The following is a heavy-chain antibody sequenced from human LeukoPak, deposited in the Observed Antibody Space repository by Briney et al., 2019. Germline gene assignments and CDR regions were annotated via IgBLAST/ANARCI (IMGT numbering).Heavy chain of an antibody. CDR3: ARGRRGSSSGYYYYFDY. D-gene: IGHD3-22*01. Sequence: PSETLSLTCAVYGGSFSGYYWSWIRQPPGKGLEWIGEINHSGSTNHNPSLKSRVTISVDTSKNQFSLRLSSVTAADTAVYYCARGRRGSSSGYYYYFDYWGQGTLVTVSS. CDR2: INHSGST. J-gene: IGHJ4*02. V-gene: IGHV4-34*01. CDR1: GGSFSGYY.